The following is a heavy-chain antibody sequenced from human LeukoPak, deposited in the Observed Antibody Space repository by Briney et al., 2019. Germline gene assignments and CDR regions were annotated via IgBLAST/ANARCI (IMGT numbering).Heavy chain of an antibody. D-gene: IGHD1-26*01. J-gene: IGHJ4*02. V-gene: IGHV4-59*08. CDR1: GGSMSSYY. CDR2: LYYSGST. CDR3: ARNPASGIYYDIPYYFDY. Sequence: PSETLSLTCTVSGGSMSSYYWSWIRQPPGKELEWIGYLYYSGSTNYNPSLKSRVTISVDTSKNQFSLKLSSVTAADTAVYYCARNPASGIYYDIPYYFDYWGQGTLVTVSS.